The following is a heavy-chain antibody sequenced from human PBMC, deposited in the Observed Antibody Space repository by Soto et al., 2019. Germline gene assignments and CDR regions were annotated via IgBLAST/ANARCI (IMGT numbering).Heavy chain of an antibody. V-gene: IGHV3-48*03. J-gene: IGHJ4*02. D-gene: IGHD1-7*01. CDR2: ISYSGGTI. CDR3: ARERRTSGFDF. CDR1: GFTFSAYE. Sequence: GSLRLSCAASGFTFSAYEMNWVRQAPGKGLEWVSYISYSGGTIYYADSVKGRFTVSRDNAKNSLYLQMNSLRAEDTAVFYCARERRTSGFDFWGQGALVTVSS.